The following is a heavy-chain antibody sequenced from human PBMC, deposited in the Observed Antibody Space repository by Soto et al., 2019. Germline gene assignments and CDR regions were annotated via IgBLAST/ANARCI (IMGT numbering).Heavy chain of an antibody. D-gene: IGHD1-26*01. CDR3: ARALWEDFQH. J-gene: IGHJ1*01. CDR2: INPSGGST. V-gene: IGHV1-46*01. CDR1: GYTFTSYY. Sequence: QVQLVQSGAEVKKPGASVKVSCKASGYTFTSYYMHWEQQAPGQGLEWMGIINPSGGSTSYAQKFQGRVTMTRDTSTSTVCMELSSLRSEDTAVYYCARALWEDFQHWGRGTLVTVSS.